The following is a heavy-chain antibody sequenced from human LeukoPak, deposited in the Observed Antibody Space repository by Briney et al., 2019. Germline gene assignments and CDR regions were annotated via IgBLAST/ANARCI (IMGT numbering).Heavy chain of an antibody. Sequence: GGSLRLSCAASGFTFSSYWMHWVRQAPGKGLVWVSRIDSDGSSTSYADSVKGRFTISRDNAKNTLYLQMNSLRAEDTAVYYCAKRAGVGIAAAGAFDYWGQGTLVTVSS. V-gene: IGHV3-74*01. CDR3: AKRAGVGIAAAGAFDY. CDR2: IDSDGSST. D-gene: IGHD6-13*01. CDR1: GFTFSSYW. J-gene: IGHJ4*02.